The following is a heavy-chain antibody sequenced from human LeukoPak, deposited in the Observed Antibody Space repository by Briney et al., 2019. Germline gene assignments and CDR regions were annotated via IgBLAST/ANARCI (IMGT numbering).Heavy chain of an antibody. V-gene: IGHV3-21*01. Sequence: GGSLRPSCAASGFTFSSYSMNWVRQAPGEGLEWVSSISSTATYIYYADSVKGRFSLSRDNAKNSLFLQMNSLRAEDTAVYYCATDQGSSWRTGLDYWGQGTLVTVSS. CDR3: ATDQGSSWRTGLDY. CDR2: ISSTATYI. J-gene: IGHJ4*02. CDR1: GFTFSSYS. D-gene: IGHD6-13*01.